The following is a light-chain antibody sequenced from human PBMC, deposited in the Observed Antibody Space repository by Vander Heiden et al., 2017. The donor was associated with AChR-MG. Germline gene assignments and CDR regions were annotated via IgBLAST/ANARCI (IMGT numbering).Light chain of an antibody. CDR2: EVT. Sequence: QSALPQPAPVSGSPGQSITMSCTGPSSDIVSYNLVPWYQQHLVKVPKLIVYEVTERPSGVSTRFSGSKSDKTASLTISGLQADDEADYYCCSYVAGSRLIFGGGTKLTVL. CDR3: CSYVAGSRLI. CDR1: SSDIVSYNL. V-gene: IGLV2-23*02. J-gene: IGLJ2*01.